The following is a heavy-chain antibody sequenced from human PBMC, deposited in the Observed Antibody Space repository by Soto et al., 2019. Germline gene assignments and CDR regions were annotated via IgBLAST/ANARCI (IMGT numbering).Heavy chain of an antibody. J-gene: IGHJ3*02. CDR3: ARDLAEYYYDSSGYFHAFDI. Sequence: PSETLSLTCTVSGGSISSYYWSWIRQPPGKGLEWIGYIYYSGSTNYNPSLKSRVTISVDTSKNQFSLKLSSVTAADTAVYFCARDLAEYYYDSSGYFHAFDIWGQGTMVTVSS. CDR2: IYYSGST. D-gene: IGHD3-22*01. CDR1: GGSISSYY. V-gene: IGHV4-59*01.